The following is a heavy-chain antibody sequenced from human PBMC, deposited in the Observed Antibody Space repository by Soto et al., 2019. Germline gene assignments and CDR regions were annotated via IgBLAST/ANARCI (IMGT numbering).Heavy chain of an antibody. D-gene: IGHD3-22*01. CDR2: INRDGSER. CDR3: TRAPDGSGAYYYFDY. V-gene: IGHV3-7*03. J-gene: IGHJ4*02. CDR1: GFTFNNYG. Sequence: PGGSLRLSCAASGFTFNNYGMHWVRQAPGKGLQWVANINRDGSERYYVDSLKGRFTISRDNAENSLYLQMNSLRDEDTAVYYCTRAPDGSGAYYYFDYWGQGTPVTVSS.